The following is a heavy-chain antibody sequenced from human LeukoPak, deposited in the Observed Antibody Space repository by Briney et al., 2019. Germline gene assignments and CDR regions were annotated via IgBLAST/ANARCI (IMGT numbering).Heavy chain of an antibody. D-gene: IGHD3-3*01. V-gene: IGHV3-23*01. CDR1: GFPFSSYA. CDR2: ICGSGSRT. CDR3: AKGQGAGVLGFLEWLSLDS. Sequence: GGSLRLSCVASGFPFSSYAMTWVRQAPRKGLEWVSAICGSGSRTYSADSAKGRFTIYRDNSKNTLYLQMNSLRAEDTAVYYCAKGQGAGVLGFLEWLSLDSWGQGTLVTVS. J-gene: IGHJ4*02.